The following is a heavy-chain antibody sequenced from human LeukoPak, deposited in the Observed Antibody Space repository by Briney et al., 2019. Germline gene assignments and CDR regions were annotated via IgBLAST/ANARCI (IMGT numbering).Heavy chain of an antibody. CDR3: AREVTTTVNYYYYCYGMDV. CDR1: GGSISSYY. Sequence: PSETLSLTCTVSGGSISSYYWSWIRQPPGKGLEWIGYIYYSGSTYYNPSLKSRVTISVDTSKNQFSLRLSSVTAADTAVYYCAREVTTTVNYYYYCYGMDVRGQGTTVTVSS. CDR2: IYYSGST. J-gene: IGHJ6*02. V-gene: IGHV4-59*08. D-gene: IGHD4-17*01.